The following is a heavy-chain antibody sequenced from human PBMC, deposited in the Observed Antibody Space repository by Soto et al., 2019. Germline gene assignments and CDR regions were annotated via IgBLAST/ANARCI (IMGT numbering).Heavy chain of an antibody. Sequence: SVKVSCKASGGTFSSYAISWVRQAPGQGLEWMGGIIPIFGTANYAQKFQGRVTITADKSTSTAYMELSSLRAEDTAVYYCARDSGYGSGASVNHFLDYWGHGTLVTVSS. V-gene: IGHV1-69*06. CDR1: GGTFSSYA. CDR2: IIPIFGTA. CDR3: ARDSGYGSGASVNHFLDY. D-gene: IGHD3-10*01. J-gene: IGHJ4*01.